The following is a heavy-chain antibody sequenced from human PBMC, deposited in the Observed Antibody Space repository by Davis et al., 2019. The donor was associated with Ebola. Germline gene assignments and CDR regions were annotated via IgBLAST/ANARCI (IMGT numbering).Heavy chain of an antibody. D-gene: IGHD4-17*01. CDR2: IYPGDSDT. CDR1: GYSFTSYW. Sequence: GESLKISCKGSGYSFTSYWIGWVRQMPGKGLEWMGIIYPGDSDTRYSPSFQGQVTISADQSISTAYLQWSSLKASDTAMYYCARLSLSTVTLYYYGMDVWGQGTTVTVSS. J-gene: IGHJ6*02. CDR3: ARLSLSTVTLYYYGMDV. V-gene: IGHV5-51*01.